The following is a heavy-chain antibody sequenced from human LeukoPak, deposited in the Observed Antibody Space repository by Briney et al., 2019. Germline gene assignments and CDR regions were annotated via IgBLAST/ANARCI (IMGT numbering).Heavy chain of an antibody. CDR1: GVTSNNAW. Sequence: PGGSLRLSCAASGVTSNNAWMSWVRQAPGKGLEWVAVIWYDGSNKYYADSVNGRFTISRDNSKNTLYRQMNSLRAEDTAVYYCARDSWSLDYWGQGTLVTVSS. CDR3: ARDSWSLDY. V-gene: IGHV3-33*08. J-gene: IGHJ4*02. CDR2: IWYDGSNK. D-gene: IGHD6-13*01.